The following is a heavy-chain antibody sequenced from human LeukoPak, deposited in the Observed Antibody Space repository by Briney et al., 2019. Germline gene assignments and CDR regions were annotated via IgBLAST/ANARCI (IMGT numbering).Heavy chain of an antibody. J-gene: IGHJ4*02. Sequence: SETLSLTCTVSGGSFSNYFWTWIRQPPGKGLEWIGEISLSGTIKYNPSLKSRVTISVDTSKNQFSLKLSTVTAADTAVNYCALSTTTVTTRTLDYWGQGALVIVSS. CDR3: ALSTTTVTTRTLDY. CDR1: GGSFSNYF. V-gene: IGHV4-34*01. CDR2: ISLSGTI. D-gene: IGHD4-17*01.